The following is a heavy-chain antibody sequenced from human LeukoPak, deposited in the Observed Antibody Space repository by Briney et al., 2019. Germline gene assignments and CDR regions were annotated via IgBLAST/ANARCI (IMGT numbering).Heavy chain of an antibody. Sequence: PSETLSLTCTVSGGSISSSSYYWGWIRQPPGKGLEWIGSIYYSGNTYYNPSLKSRVTISVDTSKKQFSLKLSSVTAADTAVYYCARVGYCTNGVCSQRIFDYWGQGTLVTVSS. J-gene: IGHJ4*02. D-gene: IGHD2-8*01. CDR1: GGSISSSSYY. CDR2: IYYSGNT. V-gene: IGHV4-39*01. CDR3: ARVGYCTNGVCSQRIFDY.